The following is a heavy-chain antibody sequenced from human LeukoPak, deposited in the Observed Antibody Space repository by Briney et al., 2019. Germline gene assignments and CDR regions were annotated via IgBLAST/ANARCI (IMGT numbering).Heavy chain of an antibody. CDR1: GYTFTGYY. J-gene: IGHJ3*02. CDR2: INPNSGGT. D-gene: IGHD3-3*01. Sequence: ASVTVSCTASGYTFTGYYMHWVRQAPGQGLEWMGWINPNSGGTNYAQKLQGRVTMTTDTSTSTAYMELRSLRSDDTAVYYCARDLSYYDFWSGYYLDAFDIWGQGTMVTVSS. V-gene: IGHV1-2*02. CDR3: ARDLSYYDFWSGYYLDAFDI.